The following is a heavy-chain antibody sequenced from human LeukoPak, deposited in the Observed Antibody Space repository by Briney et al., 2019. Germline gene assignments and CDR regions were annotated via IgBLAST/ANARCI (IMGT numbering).Heavy chain of an antibody. Sequence: GASVKVSCKASGYTFTGYYMNGVRQAPGQGPEWMGRINPNSGGTNYPQKFQGRVTITRDTCISTAYMELRRLRSDDTAVCYCARVGDGLNDAFDIWGQGIMVTVSS. CDR2: INPNSGGT. CDR1: GYTFTGYY. CDR3: ARVGDGLNDAFDI. V-gene: IGHV1-2*06. J-gene: IGHJ3*02. D-gene: IGHD5-24*01.